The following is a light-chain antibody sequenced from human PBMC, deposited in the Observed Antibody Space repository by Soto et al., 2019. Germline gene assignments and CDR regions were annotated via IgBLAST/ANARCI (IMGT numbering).Light chain of an antibody. CDR2: EVS. CDR3: NSYSSGNTLGV. J-gene: IGLJ3*02. Sequence: QSALTQPASVSGSPGQSITVSCTGTSGDIGLSNYISWYQQHPGKAPELIIYEVSNRPSGVSNRFSGSKSGNTASLTISGLQAEDEADYYCNSYSSGNTLGVFGGGTKLTVL. V-gene: IGLV2-14*01. CDR1: SGDIGLSNY.